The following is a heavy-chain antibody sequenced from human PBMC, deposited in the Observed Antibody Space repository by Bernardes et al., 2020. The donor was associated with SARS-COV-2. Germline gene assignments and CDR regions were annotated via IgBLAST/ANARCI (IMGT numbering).Heavy chain of an antibody. D-gene: IGHD3-10*01. CDR1: GGTFSSDA. J-gene: IGHJ5*02. V-gene: IGHV1-69*13. CDR3: ARDAYVSGNWFDR. Sequence: SVKVSCKASGGTFSSDAISCVRRPPGQGLEWVGRIIPIFGTATYAPKFQGRVTSTADESTSTAYMELSSLRSEDTAVYYCARDAYVSGNWFDRWGQGTLVTISS. CDR2: IIPIFGTA.